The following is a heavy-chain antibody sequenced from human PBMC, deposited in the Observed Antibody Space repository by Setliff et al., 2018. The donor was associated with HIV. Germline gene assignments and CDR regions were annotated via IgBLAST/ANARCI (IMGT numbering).Heavy chain of an antibody. V-gene: IGHV4-34*01. D-gene: IGHD3-3*01. CDR1: GTSFSDYY. J-gene: IGHJ4*02. Sequence: KTSETLSLTCAVYGTSFSDYYWTWIRQPPGKGLEWIGEVNHSGTTHDNPSLKSRVTTSVDTSKNQFSLKLSSVTAADTAIYYCVTVVQDDLGVVLFDYWGQGTLVTVSS. CDR2: VNHSGTT. CDR3: VTVVQDDLGVVLFDY.